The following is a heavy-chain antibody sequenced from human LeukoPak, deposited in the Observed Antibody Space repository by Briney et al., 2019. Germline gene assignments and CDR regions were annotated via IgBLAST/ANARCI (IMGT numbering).Heavy chain of an antibody. D-gene: IGHD1-14*01. Sequence: GGPLRLSCAASGFTFSDHFMDWVRQASGKGLEWVGRIRNKADSYITEYAASVKGRFTISRDDSKNSLYLQMNSLKTEDTAVYYCVRLWDRWFDSWGQGTLVTVSS. V-gene: IGHV3-72*01. J-gene: IGHJ5*01. CDR3: VRLWDRWFDS. CDR1: GFTFSDHF. CDR2: IRNKADSYIT.